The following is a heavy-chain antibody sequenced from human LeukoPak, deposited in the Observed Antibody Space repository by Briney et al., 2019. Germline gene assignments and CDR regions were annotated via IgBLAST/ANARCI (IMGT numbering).Heavy chain of an antibody. CDR3: ARHMDQWLVFDY. V-gene: IGHV4-59*08. Sequence: SETLSLTCAVYGGSFSGYCWSWIRQPPGKGLEWIGYIYYSGSTNYNPSLKSRVTISVDTSKNQFSLKLSSVTAAATAVYYCARHMDQWLVFDYWGQGTLVTVSS. CDR1: GGSFSGYC. D-gene: IGHD6-19*01. CDR2: IYYSGST. J-gene: IGHJ4*02.